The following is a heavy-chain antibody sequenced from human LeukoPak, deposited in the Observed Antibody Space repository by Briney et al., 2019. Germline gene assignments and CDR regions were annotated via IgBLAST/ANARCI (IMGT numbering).Heavy chain of an antibody. Sequence: SETLSLTCAVYGGSFSGYYWSCIREPPGKGLEWSGEINHSGSTNYNPSLKRCVTISVDTYKNHFPQKMSSATAATAVVYYCAKGQNSFDYWGQGTLVTVSS. D-gene: IGHD2/OR15-2a*01. CDR1: GGSFSGYY. V-gene: IGHV4-34*01. J-gene: IGHJ4*02. CDR2: INHSGST. CDR3: AKGQNSFDY.